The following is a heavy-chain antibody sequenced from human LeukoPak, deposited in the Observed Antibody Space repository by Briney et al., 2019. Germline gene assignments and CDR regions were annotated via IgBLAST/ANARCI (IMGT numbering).Heavy chain of an antibody. CDR2: INHSGST. J-gene: IGHJ4*02. Sequence: PSETLSLTCAVYGGSFSGYYWSWIRQPPGKGLEWIGEINHSGSTNYNPSLKSRVTISVDTSKNQFSLKLSSVTAADTAVYYCARDSSGYYLNWGQGTLVTVSS. D-gene: IGHD3-22*01. V-gene: IGHV4-34*01. CDR3: ARDSSGYYLN. CDR1: GGSFSGYY.